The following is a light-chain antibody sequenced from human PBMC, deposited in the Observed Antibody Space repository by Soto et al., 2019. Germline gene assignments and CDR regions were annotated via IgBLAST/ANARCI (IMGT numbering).Light chain of an antibody. V-gene: IGKV2-30*02. J-gene: IGKJ5*01. CDR3: MQGTHWPIT. CDR1: QSLVHSDGIAY. CDR2: NVS. Sequence: VVMTQSPLSLHVTLGEPTSISCRSNQSLVHSDGIAYFSWFQQRPGRSPRRLIYNVSNRDSGVPARFSGSGSGTDFALKSSRVEAEDVGVYYCMQGTHWPITFGQGTRLEIK.